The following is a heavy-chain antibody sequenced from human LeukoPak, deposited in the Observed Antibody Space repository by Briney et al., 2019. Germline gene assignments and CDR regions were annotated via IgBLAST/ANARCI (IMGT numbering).Heavy chain of an antibody. D-gene: IGHD4-11*01. CDR2: VYYSGST. CDR3: ARASVTYYYYYYMDV. CDR1: GGSIDSNY. J-gene: IGHJ6*03. V-gene: IGHV4-59*01. Sequence: SETLSLTCIVSGGSIDSNYWSWIRQPPGKGLEWIGHVYYSGSTNYNPSLKSRVTISVDTSKNQFSLKLSSVTAADTAVYYCARASVTYYYYYYMDVWGKGTTVTVSS.